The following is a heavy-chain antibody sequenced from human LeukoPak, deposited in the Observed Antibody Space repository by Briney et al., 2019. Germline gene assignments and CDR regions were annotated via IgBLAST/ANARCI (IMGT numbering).Heavy chain of an antibody. D-gene: IGHD2-2*01. CDR3: ASGAEYQLLQYYFDY. CDR2: IIPIFGTA. CDR1: GGTFSSYA. Sequence: SVKVSCKASGGTFSSYAISWVRQAPGQGLEWMGGIIPIFGTANYAQKFQGRVTITTDESTSTAYVELSSLRSEDTAVYYCASGAEYQLLQYYFDYWGQGTLVTVSS. J-gene: IGHJ4*02. V-gene: IGHV1-69*05.